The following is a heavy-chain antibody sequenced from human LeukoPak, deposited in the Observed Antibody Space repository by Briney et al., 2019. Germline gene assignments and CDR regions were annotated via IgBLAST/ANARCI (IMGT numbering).Heavy chain of an antibody. Sequence: KASETLSLTCTVSGGSISSYYWSWIRQPPGKGLEYIGYISYSGSTNYNPSLKNRVTISVDTSKNQFSLKLSSVTAADTAVYYCARESSVTATYWGQGTLVIVSS. J-gene: IGHJ4*02. V-gene: IGHV4-59*01. CDR1: GGSISSYY. CDR2: ISYSGST. CDR3: ARESSVTATY. D-gene: IGHD2-15*01.